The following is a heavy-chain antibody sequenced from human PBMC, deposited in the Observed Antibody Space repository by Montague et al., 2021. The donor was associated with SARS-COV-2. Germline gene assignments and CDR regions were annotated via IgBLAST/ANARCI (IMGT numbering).Heavy chain of an antibody. J-gene: IGHJ4*02. V-gene: IGHV6-1*01. CDR1: GDNVWSNTAA. D-gene: IGHD4-17*01. Sequence: CAISGDNVWSNTAAWNWIRQSPSGGLEWLGRTNYRSKWTSDYATSVEGRISIDPDTSKNQFFLHLRSVTPEGTGVYYCVRGTGSAQAGFDAWGQGTLVTVAS. CDR3: VRGTGSAQAGFDA. CDR2: TNYRSKWTS.